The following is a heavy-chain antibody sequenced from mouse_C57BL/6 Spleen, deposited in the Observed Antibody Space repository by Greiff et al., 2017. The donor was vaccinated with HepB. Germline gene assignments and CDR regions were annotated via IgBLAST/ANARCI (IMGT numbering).Heavy chain of an antibody. CDR1: GYTFTDYN. J-gene: IGHJ3*01. CDR3: ARWNYSSWFAY. V-gene: IGHV1-18*01. CDR2: INPNNGGT. Sequence: VQLKESGPELVKPGASVKIPCKASGYTFTDYNMDWVKQSHGKSLEWIGDINPNNGGTIYNQKFKGKATLTVDKSSSTAYMELRSLTSEDTAVYYCARWNYSSWFAYWGQGTLVTVSA. D-gene: IGHD2-12*01.